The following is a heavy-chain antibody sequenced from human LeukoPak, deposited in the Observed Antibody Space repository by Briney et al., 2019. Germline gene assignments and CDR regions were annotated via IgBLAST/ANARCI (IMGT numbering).Heavy chain of an antibody. CDR2: VNAGGDT. V-gene: IGHV4-34*01. J-gene: IGHJ4*02. CDR3: ASGEDCSGGSCYQPLDY. CDR1: GGSFTGHY. D-gene: IGHD2-15*01. Sequence: SETLSLTCAVYGGSFTGHYWTWIRQPPGKGLEWIGEVNAGGDTYYNPSLGSRVTISLDTSKNQFSLRLNSVTAADTALYYCASGEDCSGGSCYQPLDYWGQGTLVTVSS.